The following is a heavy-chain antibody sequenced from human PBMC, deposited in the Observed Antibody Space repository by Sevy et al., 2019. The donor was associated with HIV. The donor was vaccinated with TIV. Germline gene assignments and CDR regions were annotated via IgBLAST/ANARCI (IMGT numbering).Heavy chain of an antibody. J-gene: IGHJ4*02. CDR3: ARSPPWGNTWLYYFDS. CDR1: GGSISTKNYY. CDR2: VYHTGST. V-gene: IGHV4-39*01. Sequence: SETLSLTCTVSGGSISTKNYYWDWIRQSPGKGPEWIGSVYHTGSTYYNPSLQSRLTISVDTSKNQFSLRFSSVTAADTAVYYCARSPPWGNTWLYYFDSWGQGTLVTVSS. D-gene: IGHD6-13*01.